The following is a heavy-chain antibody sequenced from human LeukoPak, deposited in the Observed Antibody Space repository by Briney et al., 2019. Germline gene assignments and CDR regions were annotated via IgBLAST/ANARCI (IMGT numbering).Heavy chain of an antibody. Sequence: GASVKVSCKASGYTFTGYYLHWVRQAPGQRLEWMGWIDPKSGDTNSAHKFHDRVTMTRDTSISAAYMELTRLKSDDTAVYYCARGLVGATSVFDNWGQGTLVTVSS. CDR1: GYTFTGYY. CDR2: IDPKSGDT. V-gene: IGHV1-2*02. D-gene: IGHD1-26*01. CDR3: ARGLVGATSVFDN. J-gene: IGHJ4*02.